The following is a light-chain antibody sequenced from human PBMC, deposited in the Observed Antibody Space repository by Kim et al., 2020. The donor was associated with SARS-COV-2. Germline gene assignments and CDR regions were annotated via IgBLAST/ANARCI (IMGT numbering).Light chain of an antibody. Sequence: ASVGDRVTITCRASQSISTFLNWYQQKPGKAPNLLIYAASSLQSGVPSRFSGSVSGTDFTLNIRSLQPEDFATYYCQQSYTTPWTFGQGTKVDIK. J-gene: IGKJ1*01. CDR1: QSISTF. CDR3: QQSYTTPWT. CDR2: AAS. V-gene: IGKV1-39*01.